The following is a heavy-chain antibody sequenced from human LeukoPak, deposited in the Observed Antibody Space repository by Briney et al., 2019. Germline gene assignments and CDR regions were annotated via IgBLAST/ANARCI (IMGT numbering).Heavy chain of an antibody. CDR3: ARGPERYCSGGSCYSAEYFQH. CDR1: GGSFSGYY. CDR2: INHSGST. Sequence: PSETLPLTCAVYGGSFSGYYWSWIRQPPGKGLEWIGEINHSGSTNYNPSLKSRVTISVDTSKNQFSLKLSSVTAADTAVYYCARGPERYCSGGSCYSAEYFQHSGQGTLVTLSS. D-gene: IGHD2-15*01. V-gene: IGHV4-34*01. J-gene: IGHJ1*01.